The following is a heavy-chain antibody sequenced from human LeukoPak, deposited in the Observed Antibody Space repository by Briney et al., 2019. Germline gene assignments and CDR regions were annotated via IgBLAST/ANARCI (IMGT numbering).Heavy chain of an antibody. D-gene: IGHD6-19*01. CDR3: ARGRSSSGWYPNPNFDY. Sequence: SETLSLTCAVYDGSFSGYYWSWIRQPPGKGLEWIGEINHSGRPNYNASLKSRVTISEDTSKNQFSLQLRSVTGADTAVYYCARGRSSSGWYPNPNFDYWGQGTLVTVSS. V-gene: IGHV4-34*01. CDR1: DGSFSGYY. CDR2: INHSGRP. J-gene: IGHJ4*02.